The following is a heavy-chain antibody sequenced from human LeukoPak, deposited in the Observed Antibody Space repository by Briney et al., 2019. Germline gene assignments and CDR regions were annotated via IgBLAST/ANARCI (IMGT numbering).Heavy chain of an antibody. CDR3: ARERTGGSFDY. Sequence: GGSLRLSCAASGLTFSNYAMHWVRQAPGKGLEYVSAISSNGGSTYYADSVKGRFIISRDNSKNTLYVQMGSLRAEDMAMYYCARERTGGSFDYWGQGTLVTVSS. CDR1: GLTFSNYA. D-gene: IGHD2-15*01. J-gene: IGHJ4*02. CDR2: ISSNGGST. V-gene: IGHV3-64*02.